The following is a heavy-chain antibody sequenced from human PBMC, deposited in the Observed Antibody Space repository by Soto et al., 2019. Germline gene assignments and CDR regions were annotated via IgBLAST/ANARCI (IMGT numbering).Heavy chain of an antibody. V-gene: IGHV1-69*02. D-gene: IGHD3-3*01. CDR2: IIPILGIA. CDR3: ASSIFGVVLFFDY. CDR1: GGTFSSYT. J-gene: IGHJ4*02. Sequence: SVKVSCKASGGTFSSYTISWVRQAPGQGLEWMGRIIPILGIANYAQKFQGRVTITADKSTSTAYMELSSLRSEDTAVYYCASSIFGVVLFFDYWGQGTLVTVSS.